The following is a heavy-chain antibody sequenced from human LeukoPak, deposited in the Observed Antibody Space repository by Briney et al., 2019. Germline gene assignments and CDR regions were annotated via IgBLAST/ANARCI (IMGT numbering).Heavy chain of an antibody. D-gene: IGHD5-12*01. CDR2: INPNSGGT. CDR3: AREGSGYPY. J-gene: IGHJ4*02. Sequence: ASVKVSCKASGYTFTGYYMHWVRQAPGQGLEWMGWINPNSGGTNYAQNFQGRVTMTRDTSISTAYMEVSRLTSDDTAVFYCAREGSGYPYWGQGTLVTVSS. V-gene: IGHV1-2*02. CDR1: GYTFTGYY.